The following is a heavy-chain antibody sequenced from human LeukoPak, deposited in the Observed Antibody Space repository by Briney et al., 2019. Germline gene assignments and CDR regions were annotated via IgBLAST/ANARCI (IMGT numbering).Heavy chain of an antibody. CDR2: LKQDGSEI. J-gene: IGHJ6*04. D-gene: IGHD5-12*01. CDR3: ARPVNYGGYGYYYYGMDV. Sequence: GGSLRLSCAASGFTFSDYWMNWVRQAPGKGLEWVAILKQDGSEILYVDSVKGRFTISRDNAKNSLYLQMSSLRAEDTAVYYCARPVNYGGYGYYYYGMDVWGKGTTVTVSS. CDR1: GFTFSDYW. V-gene: IGHV3-7*01.